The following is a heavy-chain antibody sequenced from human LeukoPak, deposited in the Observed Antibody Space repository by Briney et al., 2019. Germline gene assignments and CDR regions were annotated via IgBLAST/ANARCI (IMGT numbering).Heavy chain of an antibody. CDR2: INQSGRT. CDR3: ALGYNDIWER. Sequence: SGTLSLTCAVSSGSISSSNWWSWVRQPPGKGLEWIGEINQSGRTNYNPSPKSRVTISVDRSDNQFSLKLTSVTAADTAVYYCALGYNDIWERWGRGTVVTVSS. J-gene: IGHJ4*02. CDR1: SGSISSSNW. V-gene: IGHV4-4*02. D-gene: IGHD3-22*01.